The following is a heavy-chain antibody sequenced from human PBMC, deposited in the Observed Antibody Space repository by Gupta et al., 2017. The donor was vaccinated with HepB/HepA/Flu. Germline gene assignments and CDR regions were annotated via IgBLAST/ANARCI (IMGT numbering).Heavy chain of an antibody. V-gene: IGHV3-23*01. CDR2: ISGSGGST. CDR3: AKEYSSGWYYYGMDV. J-gene: IGHJ6*02. Sequence: EVQLLESGGGLVQPGGSLRLSCAASGFPFSSYAMSWVPPAPGKGLEWVSAISGSGGSTYYADSVKGRFTISRDNSKNTLYLQMNSLRAEDTAVYYCAKEYSSGWYYYGMDVWGQGTTVTVSS. D-gene: IGHD6-19*01. CDR1: GFPFSSYA.